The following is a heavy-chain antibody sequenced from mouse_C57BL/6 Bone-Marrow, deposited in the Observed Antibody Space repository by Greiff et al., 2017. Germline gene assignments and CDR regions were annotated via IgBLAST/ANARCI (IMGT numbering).Heavy chain of an antibody. D-gene: IGHD2-5*01. Sequence: EVQLQESGTVLARPGASVKMSCKTSGYTFTSYWMHWVKQRPGQGLEWIGAIYPGNSDTSYNQKFKGKAKLTAVTSASTAYMELSSLTNEDSAVYYCTRSPLYYSNYGDYWGQGTSVTVSS. CDR1: GYTFTSYW. CDR3: TRSPLYYSNYGDY. V-gene: IGHV1-5*01. CDR2: IYPGNSDT. J-gene: IGHJ4*01.